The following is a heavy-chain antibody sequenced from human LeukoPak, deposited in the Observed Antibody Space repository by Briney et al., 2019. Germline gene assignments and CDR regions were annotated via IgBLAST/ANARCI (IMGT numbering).Heavy chain of an antibody. J-gene: IGHJ4*02. V-gene: IGHV4-4*07. D-gene: IGHD3-10*01. CDR1: GGSISSYF. CDR3: ARDGADVYGRAFDY. Sequence: SETLSLTCNVSGGSISSYFWTWIRQPAGKGLEWIGRIHASGTTNYNSSLKSRVSMSVDTSKNQFSLKLASVTAADTAVYFCARDGADVYGRAFDYWGQGTLVSVSS. CDR2: IHASGTT.